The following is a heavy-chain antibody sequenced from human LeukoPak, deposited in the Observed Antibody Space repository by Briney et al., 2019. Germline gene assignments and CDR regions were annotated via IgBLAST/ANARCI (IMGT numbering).Heavy chain of an antibody. CDR1: GYTFTSYD. CDR2: MNPNSGNT. D-gene: IGHD3-22*01. J-gene: IGHJ3*02. V-gene: IGHV1-8*01. Sequence: ASVKVSCKASGYTFTSYDINWVRQATGQGLEWMGWMNPNSGNTGYAQKLQGRVTMTRNTSISTAYMELSSLRSEDTAVYYCARDRAHYYDSSGLDAFDIWGQGTMVTVSS. CDR3: ARDRAHYYDSSGLDAFDI.